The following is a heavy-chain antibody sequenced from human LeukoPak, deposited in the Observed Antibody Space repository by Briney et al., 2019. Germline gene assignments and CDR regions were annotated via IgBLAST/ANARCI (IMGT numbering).Heavy chain of an antibody. Sequence: GESLRISCQGSGYSFTDYWISWVRQMPGKGLEWMGRIDPSDSYTNYGPSFRGHVTISSDMSISTAYLQRSSLEASDTDIYYCARTRSGGYYNPYYFDYWGQGSLVTVSS. CDR3: ARTRSGGYYNPYYFDY. D-gene: IGHD3-10*01. CDR1: GYSFTDYW. J-gene: IGHJ4*02. CDR2: IDPSDSYT. V-gene: IGHV5-10-1*01.